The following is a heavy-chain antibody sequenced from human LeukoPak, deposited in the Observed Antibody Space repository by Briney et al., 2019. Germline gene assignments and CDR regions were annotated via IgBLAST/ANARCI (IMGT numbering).Heavy chain of an antibody. V-gene: IGHV1-18*01. CDR3: ARIFIAADGDNWFDP. CDR2: ISAYNGNT. J-gene: IGHJ5*02. D-gene: IGHD6-13*01. CDR1: GYTFTTYG. Sequence: ASVTVSCTASGYTFTTYGISWVRQAPGQGREGMGWISAYNGNTNYAQKRQGRVTITTDTSTSTAYMELRSLRSDDTAVYYCARIFIAADGDNWFDPWGQGTLVTVSS.